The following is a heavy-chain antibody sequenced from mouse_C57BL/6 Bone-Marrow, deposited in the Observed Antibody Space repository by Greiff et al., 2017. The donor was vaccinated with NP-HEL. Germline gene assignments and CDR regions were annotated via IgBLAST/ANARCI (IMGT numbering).Heavy chain of an antibody. V-gene: IGHV1-55*01. CDR2: IYPGSGST. J-gene: IGHJ2*01. CDR3: ARERITTVVEGRYYFDY. CDR1: GYTFTSSW. D-gene: IGHD1-1*01. Sequence: QVQLQQPGAELVKPGASVKMSCKASGYTFTSSWITWVKQRPGQGLEWIGDIYPGSGSTNYNEKFKSKATLTVDTSSSTAYMQLSSLTSEDSAVYYCARERITTVVEGRYYFDYWGQGTTLTVSS.